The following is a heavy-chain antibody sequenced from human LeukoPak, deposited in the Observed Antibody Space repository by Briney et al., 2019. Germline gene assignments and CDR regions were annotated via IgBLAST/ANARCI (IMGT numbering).Heavy chain of an antibody. J-gene: IGHJ5*02. CDR1: GYTFTSYD. CDR2: RNPNSGNT. CDR3: ARVPSPLLRYCSGGSCYSGYNWFDP. D-gene: IGHD2-15*01. Sequence: GASVKVSCKASGYTFTSYDNNWVRQATGPGPEGMGWRNPNSGNTGYAQKFQGRVTITRNTSISTAYMELSSLRSENTAVYYCARVPSPLLRYCSGGSCYSGYNWFDPWGQGTLVTVSS. V-gene: IGHV1-8*03.